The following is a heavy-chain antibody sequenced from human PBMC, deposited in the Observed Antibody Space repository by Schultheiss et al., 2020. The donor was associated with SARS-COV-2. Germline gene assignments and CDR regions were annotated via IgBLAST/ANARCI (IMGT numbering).Heavy chain of an antibody. D-gene: IGHD2-2*01. CDR3: ARDRESTTSCYTGPCYYYYMDV. V-gene: IGHV4-59*01. CDR1: GGSISSYY. J-gene: IGHJ6*03. Sequence: SETLSLTCTVSGGSISSYYWSWIRQPPGKGLEWIGYFYHSGSTNYNPSLRSRVTISVDTSKNQFSLRLSSVTAADTAVYYCARDRESTTSCYTGPCYYYYMDVWGTGTTVTVSS. CDR2: FYHSGST.